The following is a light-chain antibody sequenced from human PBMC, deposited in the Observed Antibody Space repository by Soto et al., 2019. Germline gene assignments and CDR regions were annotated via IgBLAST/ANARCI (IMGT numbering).Light chain of an antibody. V-gene: IGKV1-8*01. Sequence: AIRMTQSPSSLSASTGDRVTITCRASQGISSYLAWYQQKPGKAPKLLICAASTLQSGVPSRFSGSGSETDFTLTISCLQSEDFATYYCQQYYSYPPPFGGGTKVEIK. CDR2: AAS. CDR1: QGISSY. J-gene: IGKJ4*01. CDR3: QQYYSYPPP.